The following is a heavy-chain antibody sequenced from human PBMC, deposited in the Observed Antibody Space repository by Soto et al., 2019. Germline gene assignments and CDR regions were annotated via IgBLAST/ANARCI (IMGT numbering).Heavy chain of an antibody. J-gene: IGHJ3*02. V-gene: IGHV4-59*08. CDR1: GGSISSYY. D-gene: IGHD3-9*01. CDR3: ARLLTGYYAFDI. Sequence: QVQLQESGPGLVKPSETLSLTCTVSGGSISSYYWSWIRQPPGKGLEWIGYIYYSGSTNYNPSLKSRVTISVDTSKNQFSLNLSSVTAADTAVYYCARLLTGYYAFDIWGQGTMVTVSS. CDR2: IYYSGST.